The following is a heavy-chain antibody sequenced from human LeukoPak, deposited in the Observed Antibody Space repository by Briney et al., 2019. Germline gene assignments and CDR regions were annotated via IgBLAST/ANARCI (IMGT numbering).Heavy chain of an antibody. V-gene: IGHV4-34*01. D-gene: IGHD3-22*01. J-gene: IGHJ3*02. CDR2: INHSGST. Sequence: SETPSLTCAVYGGSFSGYYWSWIRQPPGKGLEWIGEINHSGSTNYNPSLKSRVTISVDTSKNQFSLKLSSVTAADTAVYYCASAKRSPYYYDSSGYWGPPNAFDIWGQGTMVTVSS. CDR1: GGSFSGYY. CDR3: ASAKRSPYYYDSSGYWGPPNAFDI.